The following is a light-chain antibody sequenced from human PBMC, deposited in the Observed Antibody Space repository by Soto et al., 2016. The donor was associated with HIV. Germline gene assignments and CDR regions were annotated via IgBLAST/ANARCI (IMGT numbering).Light chain of an antibody. CDR3: HVWESGSDRRVI. Sequence: SYVLTQPPSVSVAPGKTATITCGGNNIGTKSVHWYQQKPGQAPVLVVYDDSDRPSGIPERFSASNSGNAATLTISRVEAGDEADYYCHVWESGSDRRVIFGGGTKLTV. CDR1: NIGTKS. V-gene: IGLV3-21*03. CDR2: DDS. J-gene: IGLJ2*01.